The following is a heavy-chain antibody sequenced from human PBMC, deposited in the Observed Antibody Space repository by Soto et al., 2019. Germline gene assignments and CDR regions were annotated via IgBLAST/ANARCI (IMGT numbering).Heavy chain of an antibody. CDR3: ARPKQYSSGWYNFDY. V-gene: IGHV1-69*13. CDR2: IIPIFGTA. D-gene: IGHD6-19*01. Sequence: SVKVSCKASGGTFSSYAISWVRQAPGQGLEWMGGIIPIFGTANYAQEFQGRVTITADESTSTAYMELSSLRSEDTAVYYCARPKQYSSGWYNFDYWGQGTMVTVST. CDR1: GGTFSSYA. J-gene: IGHJ4*02.